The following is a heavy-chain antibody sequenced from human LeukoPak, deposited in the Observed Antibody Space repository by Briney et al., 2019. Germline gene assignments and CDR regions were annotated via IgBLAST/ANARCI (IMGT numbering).Heavy chain of an antibody. CDR1: GASISNYH. Sequence: SETLSLTCTVSGASISNYHWTWIRQPAGEGLEWIGRIYSSGNTNYNPSLKSRVTMSLDTSKNQFSLRLSSVTAADTAVYYCARARGGGGSYGHFDYWGQGTLVTVSS. CDR2: IYSSGNT. J-gene: IGHJ4*02. V-gene: IGHV4-4*07. CDR3: ARARGGGGSYGHFDY. D-gene: IGHD2-21*02.